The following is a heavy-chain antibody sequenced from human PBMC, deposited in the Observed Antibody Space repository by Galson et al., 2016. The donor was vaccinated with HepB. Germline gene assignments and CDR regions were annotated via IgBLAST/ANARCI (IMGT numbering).Heavy chain of an antibody. J-gene: IGHJ1*01. V-gene: IGHV2-5*01. CDR1: GFSLITNEEG. Sequence: PALVKPTQTLTLTCTFSGFSLITNEEGVGWIRQPPGKAPEWLALIYWNDNKRYSPSLQCRLTITKDTSKTQVVLTMTNMDPVDTCTSYCAHRGGRGSNWIEYFQPWGQGTLVTVSS. CDR2: IYWNDNK. D-gene: IGHD6-13*01. CDR3: AHRGGRGSNWIEYFQP.